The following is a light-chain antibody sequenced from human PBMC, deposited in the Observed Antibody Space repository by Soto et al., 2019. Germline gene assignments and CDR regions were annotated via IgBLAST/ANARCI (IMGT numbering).Light chain of an antibody. CDR2: EVN. Sequence: QSALTQPPSASGSPGQSVTISCTGTSSDVGGYDFVSWYQQHPGKAPKLMIYEVNKRTSGVPDRFSGSKSGNTASLPVSGLDAEYEADYYCSSYSGSNNYVVGTRTKVTVL. CDR1: SSDVGGYDF. J-gene: IGLJ1*01. V-gene: IGLV2-8*01. CDR3: SSYSGSNNYV.